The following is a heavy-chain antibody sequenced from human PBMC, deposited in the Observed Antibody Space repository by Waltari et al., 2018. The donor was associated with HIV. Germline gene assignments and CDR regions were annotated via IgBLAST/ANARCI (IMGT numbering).Heavy chain of an antibody. CDR3: ATGVRYYGP. CDR1: NFSVSGKH. CDR2: IYPDDTT. D-gene: IGHD3-10*01. V-gene: IGHV3-53*01. J-gene: IGHJ5*02. Sequence: AESGGRLFQPGGSLGLSCTASNFSVSGKHVTWIRQAPGGSLEWVAVIYPDDTTHYADSVSGRFTISRAKSRTTVLLLMNGLFVDDTATYFCATGVRYYGPWGQGTRVTVSS.